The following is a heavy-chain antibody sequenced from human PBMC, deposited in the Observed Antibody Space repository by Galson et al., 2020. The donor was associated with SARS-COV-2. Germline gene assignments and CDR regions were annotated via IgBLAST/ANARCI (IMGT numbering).Heavy chain of an antibody. V-gene: IGHV3-33*01. CDR1: GFSFSDYG. CDR2: IFSDGNYY. J-gene: IGHJ4*02. CDR3: ARREEDHKRGGFEH. Sequence: GGSLRLSCAASGFSFSDYGMHWVRQPPGRGLEWVAVIFSDGNYYHFGDPVKGRFTISRDNSKNTVYLQMNSLTAEDTAVYYCARREEDHKRGGFEHWGQGVLVTVSS. D-gene: IGHD1-26*01.